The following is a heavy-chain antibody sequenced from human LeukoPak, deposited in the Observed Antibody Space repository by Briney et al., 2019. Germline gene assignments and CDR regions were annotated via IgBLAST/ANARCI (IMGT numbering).Heavy chain of an antibody. CDR3: ARAIGGYSYGSYFDY. J-gene: IGHJ4*02. V-gene: IGHV3-23*01. CDR2: ISGSDGST. Sequence: GGSLRLSCAASGFTFSSYGMSWVRQAPGKGLEWVSAISGSDGSTYYADSVKGRFTISRDNSKNTLYLQMNSLRAEDTAVYYCARAIGGYSYGSYFDYWGQGTLVTVSS. D-gene: IGHD5-18*01. CDR1: GFTFSSYG.